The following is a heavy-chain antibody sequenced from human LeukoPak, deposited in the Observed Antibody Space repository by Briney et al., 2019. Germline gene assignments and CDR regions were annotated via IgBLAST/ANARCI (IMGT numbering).Heavy chain of an antibody. CDR3: ARLVSLVDSNWFDP. V-gene: IGHV3-48*03. CDR1: GFTFSSYE. CDR2: ISSSGSTI. Sequence: GGSLRLSCAASGFTFSSYEMNWVRQAPGKGLEWVSYISSSGSTIYYADSVKGRFTISRDNAKTSLYLQMNSLRAEDTAVYYCARLVSLVDSNWFDPWGQGTLVTVSS. J-gene: IGHJ5*02. D-gene: IGHD2-15*01.